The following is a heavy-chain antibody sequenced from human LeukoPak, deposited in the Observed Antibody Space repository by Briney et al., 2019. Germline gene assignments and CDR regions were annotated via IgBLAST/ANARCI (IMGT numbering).Heavy chain of an antibody. CDR2: INHSGGT. CDR3: ARVLVRDCSSTSCSDY. D-gene: IGHD2-2*01. J-gene: IGHJ4*02. Sequence: PSETLSLTCAVYGGSFSSYYWSWIRQPPGKGLEWIGEINHSGGTNYNPSLKSRVTISLDTSKNQFSLKLSSVTAADTAVYYCARVLVRDCSSTSCSDYWGQGTLVTVSS. CDR1: GGSFSSYY. V-gene: IGHV4-34*01.